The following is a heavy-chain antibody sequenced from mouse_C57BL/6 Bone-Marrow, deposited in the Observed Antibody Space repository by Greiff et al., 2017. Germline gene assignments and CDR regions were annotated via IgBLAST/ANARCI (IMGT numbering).Heavy chain of an antibody. CDR1: GYTFTSYW. V-gene: IGHV1-55*01. CDR2: IYPGSGST. CDR3: AWRVHHWYFDV. D-gene: IGHD5-1*01. Sequence: QVHVQQPGAELVKPGASVKMSCKASGYTFTSYWITWVKQRPGQGLEWIGGIYPGSGSTDYNEKFKSKATLTVDTSSNTAYLQLSSLTSEDSAVFDCAWRVHHWYFDVWGTGTTVTVSS. J-gene: IGHJ1*03.